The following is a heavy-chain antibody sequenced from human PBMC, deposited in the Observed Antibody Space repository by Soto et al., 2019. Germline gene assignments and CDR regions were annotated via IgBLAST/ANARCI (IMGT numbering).Heavy chain of an antibody. CDR2: IIPIFGTA. D-gene: IGHD3-22*01. V-gene: IGHV1-69*06. Sequence: SVKVNCKASGGTFSGYAISWVRQAPGQGLEWMGGIIPIFGTANYAQKFQGRVTITADKSTSTAYMELSSLRSEDTAVYYCASRVTMIVVVSDAFDIWGQGTMVT. J-gene: IGHJ3*02. CDR1: GGTFSGYA. CDR3: ASRVTMIVVVSDAFDI.